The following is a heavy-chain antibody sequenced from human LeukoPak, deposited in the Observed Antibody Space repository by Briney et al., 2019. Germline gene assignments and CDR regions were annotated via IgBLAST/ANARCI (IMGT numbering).Heavy chain of an antibody. D-gene: IGHD3-10*01. Sequence: SETLSLTCTVSGGSISSSSYYWGWIRQPPGKGLEWIGSIYYSGSTYYNPSLKSRVTISVDTSKNQFSLKLSSVTAADTAVYYCARHDRYYYGSGSYPQGYWGQRTLVTVSS. V-gene: IGHV4-39*01. J-gene: IGHJ4*02. CDR2: IYYSGST. CDR1: GGSISSSSYY. CDR3: ARHDRYYYGSGSYPQGY.